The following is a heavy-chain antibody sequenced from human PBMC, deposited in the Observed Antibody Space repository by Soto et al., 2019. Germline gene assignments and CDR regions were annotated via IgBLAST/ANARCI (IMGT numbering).Heavy chain of an antibody. J-gene: IGHJ6*02. CDR3: ATGCYDYPCYYYGMDV. CDR1: GYTFTSYD. V-gene: IGHV1-8*01. CDR2: MNPNSGNT. D-gene: IGHD5-12*01. Sequence: ASVKVSCKASGYTFTSYDINWVRQATGQGLEWMGWMNPNSGNTGYAQKFQGRVTMTRNTSISTAYMELSSLRSEDTAVYYCATGCYDYPCYYYGMDVWGQGTTVTVSS.